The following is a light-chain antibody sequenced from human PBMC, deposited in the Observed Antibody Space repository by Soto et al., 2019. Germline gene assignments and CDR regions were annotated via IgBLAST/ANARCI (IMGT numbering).Light chain of an antibody. CDR3: QQFNSYPPALT. CDR1: QAFTVL. V-gene: IGKV1-13*02. CDR2: NAS. J-gene: IGKJ4*01. Sequence: AIQLTQSPPSFSPSEGNGFTSLARPSQAFTVLLPWYQQKPGKAPKLLIYNASSLESGVPSRFSGSGSGTDFTLTISSLQPEDFATYYCQQFNSYPPALTFGGGTKVEIK.